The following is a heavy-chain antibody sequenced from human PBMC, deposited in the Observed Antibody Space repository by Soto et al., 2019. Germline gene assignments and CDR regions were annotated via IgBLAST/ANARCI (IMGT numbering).Heavy chain of an antibody. D-gene: IGHD3-22*01. CDR3: ARGPTDYYDNSGNYFLDY. CDR2: ISTYNGNT. V-gene: IGHV1-18*01. CDR1: GYTFTTYG. J-gene: IGHJ4*02. Sequence: QVQLVQSGAEVKKPGASVKVSCKASGYTFTTYGMSWVRQAPGQGLDWMGWISTYNGNTKYAERLQDRVTMTTDTTTSTAYMELRSLRSDDTALYYCARGPTDYYDNSGNYFLDYWGQGTLVTVSS.